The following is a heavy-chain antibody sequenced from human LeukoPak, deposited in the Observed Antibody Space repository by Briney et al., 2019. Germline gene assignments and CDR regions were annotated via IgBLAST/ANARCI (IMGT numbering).Heavy chain of an antibody. V-gene: IGHV1-18*04. D-gene: IGHD6-19*01. CDR1: GYTFTSYG. CDR3: AREYSSGRVPDAFDI. J-gene: IGHJ3*02. Sequence: GASVKVSCKASGYTFTSYGISWVRQAPGQGLEGMGWISAYNGNTNYAQKLQGRVTMTTDTSTSTGYMELRSLRSGDTAVYYCAREYSSGRVPDAFDIWGQGTMVTVSS. CDR2: ISAYNGNT.